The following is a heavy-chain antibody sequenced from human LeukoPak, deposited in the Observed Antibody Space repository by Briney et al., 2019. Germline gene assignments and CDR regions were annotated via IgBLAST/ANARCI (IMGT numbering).Heavy chain of an antibody. V-gene: IGHV3-53*01. Sequence: GGSLRLSCAASGFTVSSNYMSWVRQAPGQGLEWVSVIYSGGSTYYAEPVKGRFTISRDNSKNTLYLQMNSLRAEDTAGYNCARVGGSGCYGDAFDIWGQGTMVTVSS. CDR1: GFTVSSNY. CDR3: ARVGGSGCYGDAFDI. J-gene: IGHJ3*02. D-gene: IGHD6-19*01. CDR2: IYSGGST.